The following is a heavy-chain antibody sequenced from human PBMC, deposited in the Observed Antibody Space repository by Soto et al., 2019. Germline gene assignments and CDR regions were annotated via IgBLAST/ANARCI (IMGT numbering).Heavy chain of an antibody. J-gene: IGHJ4*02. CDR3: ARGYSGYDYFDY. Sequence: EVQLVESGGGLVQPGGSLRLSCAASGFTFSSYDMHWVRQATGKGLEWVSAIGTAGDTYYPGSVKGRFTISRENAKNSLYLQMNSLRAEDTAVYYGARGYSGYDYFDYWGQGTLVTVSS. CDR1: GFTFSSYD. V-gene: IGHV3-13*01. CDR2: IGTAGDT. D-gene: IGHD5-12*01.